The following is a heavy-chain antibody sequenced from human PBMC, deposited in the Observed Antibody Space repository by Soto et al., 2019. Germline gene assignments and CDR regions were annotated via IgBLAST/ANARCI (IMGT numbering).Heavy chain of an antibody. Sequence: EVQLLESGGGLVQPGGSLRLSCAASGFTFSSYAMSWVRQAPGKGLEWVSAISGSGGSTYYADSVKGRFTISRDNSKNTLYLQMNSLRAEDTAVYYCAXXXXXXXXXXYXYYYGXDVWGQGTTVT. V-gene: IGHV3-23*01. J-gene: IGHJ6*02. CDR3: AXXXXXXXXXXYXYYYGXDV. CDR1: GFTFSSYA. CDR2: ISGSGGST.